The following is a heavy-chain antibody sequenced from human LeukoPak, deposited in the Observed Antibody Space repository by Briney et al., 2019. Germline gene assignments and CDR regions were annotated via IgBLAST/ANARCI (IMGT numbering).Heavy chain of an antibody. CDR3: ANSGYARRSDY. D-gene: IGHD6-25*01. J-gene: IGHJ4*02. CDR1: DGSISTYY. V-gene: IGHV4-4*07. CDR2: SSAGGST. Sequence: SETLSLTCTVSDGSISTYYWSWIRQPAGKGLEWIGRSSAGGSTYYNPSLRSRVTMSVDASKNQIPLKVRSVTAADTAVYYCANSGYARRSDYWGQGTLVSVSS.